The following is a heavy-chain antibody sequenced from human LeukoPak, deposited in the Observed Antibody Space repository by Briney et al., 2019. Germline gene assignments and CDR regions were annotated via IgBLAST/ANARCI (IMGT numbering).Heavy chain of an antibody. Sequence: SVTVSCKASGFTFTMSVVQWVRQARGQRLEWIGWIVVGSGDTNYAQKFQERVTITRDMSTNTASMELSSLRSEDTAVYYCATGYCTNGVCNGFDYWGQGTLVTVSS. J-gene: IGHJ4*02. D-gene: IGHD2-8*01. CDR2: IVVGSGDT. V-gene: IGHV1-58*01. CDR1: GFTFTMSV. CDR3: ATGYCTNGVCNGFDY.